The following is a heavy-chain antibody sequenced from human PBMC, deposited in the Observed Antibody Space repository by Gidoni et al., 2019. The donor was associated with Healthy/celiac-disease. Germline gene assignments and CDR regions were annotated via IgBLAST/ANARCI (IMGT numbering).Heavy chain of an antibody. J-gene: IGHJ6*02. CDR3: ARDLPLRTTYYDFWSGYLSPYYYYGMDV. D-gene: IGHD3-3*01. V-gene: IGHV1-2*02. Sequence: QVQLVQSGAEVTKPGASVKVSCTASGYSFTGYYLHWLRQAPGHGLEWMGWINPNSGGTNDAQKFQGRVTMTRDTSISTAYMELSRLRSDDTAVYYCARDLPLRTTYYDFWSGYLSPYYYYGMDVWGQGTTVTVSS. CDR2: INPNSGGT. CDR1: GYSFTGYY.